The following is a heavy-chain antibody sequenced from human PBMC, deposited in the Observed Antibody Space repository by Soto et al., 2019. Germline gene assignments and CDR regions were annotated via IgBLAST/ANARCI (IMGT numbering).Heavy chain of an antibody. CDR1: GFTFSSYW. CDR2: INSDGSST. Sequence: EVQLVESGGGLVQPGGSLRLSCAASGFTFSSYWMHWVRQAPGKGLVWVSRINSDGSSTSYADSVKGRFTISRDNAKNTLYLQMNSLRAEDTAVYYCARGYCGGGSCYSMAFDIWGQGTMVTVSS. CDR3: ARGYCGGGSCYSMAFDI. J-gene: IGHJ3*02. V-gene: IGHV3-74*01. D-gene: IGHD2-15*01.